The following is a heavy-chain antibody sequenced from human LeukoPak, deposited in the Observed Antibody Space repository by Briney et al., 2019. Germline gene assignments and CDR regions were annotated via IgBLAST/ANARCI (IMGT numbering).Heavy chain of an antibody. J-gene: IGHJ4*02. D-gene: IGHD2/OR15-2a*01. CDR1: GFTFSIYD. Sequence: GGSLRLSCSVSGFTFSIYDMHWVRQAPGKGVEYVSAISSNGDNTYYADSVKGTFTISRDNSTNTLYLQMSSLIADDTAVYYFVRVTFYSGQGTLVTVSS. CDR3: VRVTFY. CDR2: ISSNGDNT. V-gene: IGHV3-64D*06.